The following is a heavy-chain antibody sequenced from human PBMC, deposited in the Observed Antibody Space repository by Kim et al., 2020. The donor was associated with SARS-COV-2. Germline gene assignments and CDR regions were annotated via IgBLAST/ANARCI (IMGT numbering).Heavy chain of an antibody. D-gene: IGHD3-10*01. Sequence: SETLSLTCAVSGGSISSGGYSWSWIRQPPGKGLEWIGYIYHSGSTYYNPSLKSRGTISVDRSKNQFSLKLSSVTAADTAVYYCARGSMVRGVTAWFDPWGQGTLVTVSS. CDR1: GGSISSGGYS. V-gene: IGHV4-30-2*01. J-gene: IGHJ5*02. CDR2: IYHSGST. CDR3: ARGSMVRGVTAWFDP.